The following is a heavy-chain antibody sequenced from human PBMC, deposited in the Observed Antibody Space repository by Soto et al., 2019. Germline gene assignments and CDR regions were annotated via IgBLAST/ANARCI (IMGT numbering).Heavy chain of an antibody. CDR3: ARGVGIVGATTWYYGMDV. D-gene: IGHD1-26*01. J-gene: IGHJ6*02. CDR1: GGSISSYY. CDR2: IYYSGST. Sequence: SETLSLTCTVPGGSISSYYWSWIRQPPGKGLEWIGYIYYSGSTNYNPSLKSRVTISVDTSKNQFSLKLSSVTAADTAVYYCARGVGIVGATTWYYGMDVWGQGTTVTVSS. V-gene: IGHV4-59*01.